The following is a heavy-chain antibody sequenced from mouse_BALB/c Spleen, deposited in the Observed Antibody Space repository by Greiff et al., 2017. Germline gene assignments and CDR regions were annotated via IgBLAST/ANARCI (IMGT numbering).Heavy chain of an antibody. V-gene: IGHV1S81*02. CDR2: INPSNGRT. Sequence: QVQLQQPGAELVKPGASVKLSCKASGYTFSSYWMHWVKQRPGQGLEWIGKINPSNGRTNYNEKMKGKATLTVDKSTSTDYMQLSSLTSEDSAVYYGARHRYDKDYLDYWGQGTTLTVSS. CDR3: ARHRYDKDYLDY. D-gene: IGHD2-14*01. CDR1: GYTFSSYW. J-gene: IGHJ2*01.